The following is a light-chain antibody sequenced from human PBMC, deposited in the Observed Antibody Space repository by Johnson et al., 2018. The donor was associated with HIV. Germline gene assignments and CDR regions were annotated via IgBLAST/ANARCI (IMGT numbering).Light chain of an antibody. CDR2: ENN. Sequence: QSVFTQPPSVSPARGQKVTIFCPGSSSNIVNNYVSWYQQLPGTAPKLLIYENNKRPSGIPDRFSGSNSGTSATLGITRPQPGDEADYYCGTCGSRLSATYDFGTGITGTVL. CDR1: SSNIVNNY. J-gene: IGLJ1*01. CDR3: GTCGSRLSATYD. V-gene: IGLV1-51*02.